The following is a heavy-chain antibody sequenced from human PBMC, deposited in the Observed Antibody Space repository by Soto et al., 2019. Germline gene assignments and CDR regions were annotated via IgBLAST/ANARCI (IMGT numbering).Heavy chain of an antibody. D-gene: IGHD3-10*01. Sequence: GSLRLSCAASGFTFSSYAMSWVRQAPGKGLEWVSAISGSGGSTYYADSVKGRFTISRDNSKNTLYLQMNSLRAEDTAVYYCAKDRYYSGSGSYRTTFDYWGQGTLVTVSS. V-gene: IGHV3-23*01. J-gene: IGHJ4*02. CDR2: ISGSGGST. CDR1: GFTFSSYA. CDR3: AKDRYYSGSGSYRTTFDY.